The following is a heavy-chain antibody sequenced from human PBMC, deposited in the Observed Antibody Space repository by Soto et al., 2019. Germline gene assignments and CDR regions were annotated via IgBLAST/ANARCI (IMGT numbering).Heavy chain of an antibody. D-gene: IGHD2-2*01. CDR2: IYYSGST. J-gene: IGHJ5*02. CDR3: ARGVVVVPAALGSGNWFDP. V-gene: IGHV4-31*03. CDR1: GGSISSGGYY. Sequence: SETLSLTCTVSGGSISSGGYYWSWIRQHPGKGLEWIGYIYYSGSTYYNPSLKSRVTISVDTSKNQFSLKLSSVTAADTAVYYCARGVVVVPAALGSGNWFDPWDQGTLVTVSS.